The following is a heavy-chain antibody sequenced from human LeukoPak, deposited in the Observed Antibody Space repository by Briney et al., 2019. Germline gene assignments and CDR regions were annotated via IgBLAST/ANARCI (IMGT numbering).Heavy chain of an antibody. CDR2: IRYDGSNK. D-gene: IGHD3-9*01. CDR1: GFTFSSYA. Sequence: GGSLRLSCAASGFTFSSYAMSWVRQAPGKGLEWVAFIRYDGSNKYYADSVKGRFTISRDNSKNTLYLQMNSLRAEDTAVYYCAKESYDILTGYSPLGYWGQGTLVTVSS. CDR3: AKESYDILTGYSPLGY. V-gene: IGHV3-30*02. J-gene: IGHJ4*02.